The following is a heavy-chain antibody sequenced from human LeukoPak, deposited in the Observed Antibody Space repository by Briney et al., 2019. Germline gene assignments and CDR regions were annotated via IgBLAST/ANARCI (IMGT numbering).Heavy chain of an antibody. CDR1: GGSVSSYY. CDR3: VRDWEGFNFDI. J-gene: IGHJ3*02. D-gene: IGHD1-26*01. Sequence: SETLSLXCTVSGGSVSSYYWSWIRQPPGEELEWIAYIYNSGSTNYNLSLKSRVTISVDTSKNQFSLKLSSVTAADTAVYYCVRDWEGFNFDIWGQGTMVTVSS. CDR2: IYNSGST. V-gene: IGHV4-59*02.